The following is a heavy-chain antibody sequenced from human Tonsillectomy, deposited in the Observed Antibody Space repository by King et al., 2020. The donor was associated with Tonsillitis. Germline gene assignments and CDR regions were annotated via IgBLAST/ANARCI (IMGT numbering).Heavy chain of an antibody. Sequence: VQLVESGGGLVQPGGPLRLSCAASGFTFRSYALSWVRQSPGKGLQWVSAISGSGYKTYYIDSVKGRFTTSRDNSKNTVSLQMNSLRAEDMGVYYCVREMLTGSCADYWGQGTLVTVSS. CDR2: ISGSGYKT. D-gene: IGHD2-15*01. CDR1: GFTFRSYA. CDR3: VREMLTGSCADY. V-gene: IGHV3-23*04. J-gene: IGHJ4*02.